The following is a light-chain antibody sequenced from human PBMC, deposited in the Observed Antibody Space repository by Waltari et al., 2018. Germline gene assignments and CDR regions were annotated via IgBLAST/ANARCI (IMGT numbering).Light chain of an antibody. CDR3: SSYAGSGTSVV. J-gene: IGLJ2*01. Sequence: QSALTQPASVSGSPGQSITISCTGTRTAVGIYNLFSWYQQHPTKVPKLIIYEVSKRPSGVSNRFSGSKSGNTASLTISGLQAEDEADYYCSSYAGSGTSVVFGGGTKLTVL. CDR1: RTAVGIYNL. CDR2: EVS. V-gene: IGLV2-23*02.